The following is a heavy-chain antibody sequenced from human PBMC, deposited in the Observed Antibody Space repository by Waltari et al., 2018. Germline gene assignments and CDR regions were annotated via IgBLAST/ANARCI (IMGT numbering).Heavy chain of an antibody. CDR2: MSTYNCNT. CDR1: GYTFTSYG. CDR3: ARDSSGCCWFDP. Sequence: QVQLVQSGAEVKKPGASVKVSCKASGYTFTSYGISWVRQAPGQVLEWMGWMSTYNCNTNYAHKLQRRVTMTTATATSTAYMELRSLRSDDTALYYCARDSSGCCWFDPWGHGTLVTVSS. D-gene: IGHD6-19*01. J-gene: IGHJ5*02. V-gene: IGHV1-18*01.